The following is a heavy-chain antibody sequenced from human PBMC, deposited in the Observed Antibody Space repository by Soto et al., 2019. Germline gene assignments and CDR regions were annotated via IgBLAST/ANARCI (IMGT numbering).Heavy chain of an antibody. CDR1: GFTFGGYV. CDR2: ISGGGDAT. Sequence: EVQLLESGGGFLQPGGSLRLSCAACGFTFGGYVMNWVRQAPGKGLEWVSGISGGGDATFYTDSVKGRFTISRDNSGNTLYLQMNSLRAEDTAVYFCGRKSQGSVTVTGNWYFDLWGRGTLVTVSS. J-gene: IGHJ2*01. V-gene: IGHV3-23*01. CDR3: GRKSQGSVTVTGNWYFDL. D-gene: IGHD4-17*01.